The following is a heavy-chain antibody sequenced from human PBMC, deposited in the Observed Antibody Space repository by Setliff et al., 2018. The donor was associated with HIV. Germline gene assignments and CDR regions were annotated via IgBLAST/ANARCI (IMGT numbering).Heavy chain of an antibody. D-gene: IGHD2-8*02. V-gene: IGHV3-30*03. CDR2: ISYDGTNK. J-gene: IGHJ4*03. Sequence: GGSLRLSCAASGFTFSSYGMHWVRQAPGKGLEWVAVISYDGTNKYYADSVKGRFTISRDNSKNTVYLQMNSLRAEDTAVYYCARDRLTSARYWTSDYWGQGTMVTVSS. CDR3: ARDRLTSARYWTSDY. CDR1: GFTFSSYG.